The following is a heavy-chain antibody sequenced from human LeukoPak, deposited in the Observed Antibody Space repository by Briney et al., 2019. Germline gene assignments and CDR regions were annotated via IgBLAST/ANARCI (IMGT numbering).Heavy chain of an antibody. CDR3: AKLRFLEWSRDAFDI. D-gene: IGHD3-3*01. Sequence: GGSLSLSCAASGFTFSNYWMHWVRQAPGKGLVWVSRIDSDGRTTKYADSVRGRFTISRDNAKNTLHLQMNSLRAEDTAVYYCAKLRFLEWSRDAFDIWGQGTMVTVPS. J-gene: IGHJ3*02. CDR2: IDSDGRTT. V-gene: IGHV3-74*03. CDR1: GFTFSNYW.